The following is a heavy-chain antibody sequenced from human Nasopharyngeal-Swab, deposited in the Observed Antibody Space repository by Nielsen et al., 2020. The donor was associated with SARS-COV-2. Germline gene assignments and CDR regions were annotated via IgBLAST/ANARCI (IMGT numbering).Heavy chain of an antibody. J-gene: IGHJ4*02. CDR1: GFTFSPYW. CDR2: VKQDGTEK. V-gene: IGHV3-7*01. Sequence: LSLTCAASGFTFSPYWMTWVRQAPGKGLEWAANVKQDGTEKYFVDSVKGRFTISRDNAKNSLYLHMNSLRAEDTAVYYCARDEILDYWGQGTLVTVSS. D-gene: IGHD2/OR15-2a*01. CDR3: ARDEILDY.